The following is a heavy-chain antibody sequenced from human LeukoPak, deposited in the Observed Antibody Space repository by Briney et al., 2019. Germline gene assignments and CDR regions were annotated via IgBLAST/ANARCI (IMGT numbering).Heavy chain of an antibody. V-gene: IGHV3-30*04. J-gene: IGHJ4*02. D-gene: IGHD3-22*01. CDR1: GFTFSSYA. Sequence: PGGSLRLSCAASGFTFSSYAMHWVRQAPGKGLEWVAVISYDGSNKYYADSVKGRFTISRDNSKNTLYLQMNSLRAEDTAVYYCARRGWLLLDYWGQGTLVTVSS. CDR2: ISYDGSNK. CDR3: ARRGWLLLDY.